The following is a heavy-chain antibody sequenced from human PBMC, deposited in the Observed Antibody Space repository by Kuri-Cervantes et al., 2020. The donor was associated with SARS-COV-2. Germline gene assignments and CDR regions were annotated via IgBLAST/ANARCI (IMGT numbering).Heavy chain of an antibody. D-gene: IGHD1-1*01. Sequence: GGSLRLSCAASGFTFSSYAMHWVRQAPGKGLEWVAVISYDGSNKYYADSVRGRFTISRDNSKQTLHLQMSSLRAEDTAIYYCARATGKLDPFDSWGQGTLVTVSS. CDR1: GFTFSSYA. J-gene: IGHJ4*02. CDR3: ARATGKLDPFDS. V-gene: IGHV3-30*07. CDR2: ISYDGSNK.